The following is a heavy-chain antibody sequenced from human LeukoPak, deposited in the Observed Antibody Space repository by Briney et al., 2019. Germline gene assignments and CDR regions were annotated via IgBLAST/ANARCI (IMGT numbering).Heavy chain of an antibody. CDR3: VKDGEEWMSHFEY. CDR1: GFTFDDYA. D-gene: IGHD3-3*01. Sequence: PGRSLRLSCAASGFTFDDYAMHWVRQAPGKGLEWVAGINWNSNAIGYADSVRGRFTVSRDNAKNSLYLQMNSLRADDMAFYYCVKDGEEWMSHFEYWGEGSLVTVSS. J-gene: IGHJ4*02. CDR2: INWNSNAI. V-gene: IGHV3-9*03.